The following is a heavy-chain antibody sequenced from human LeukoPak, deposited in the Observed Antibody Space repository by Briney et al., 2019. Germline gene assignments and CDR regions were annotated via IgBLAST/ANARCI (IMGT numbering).Heavy chain of an antibody. Sequence: GGSLRLSCAASGFTFSSYSMNWVRQAPGKGLEWVSSISSSSSYIYYADSVKGRFTISRDNAKNSLYPQMNSLRAEDTAVYYCARDGAEYYDFWSGFYTGYYYYYMDVWGKGTAVTVSS. J-gene: IGHJ6*03. V-gene: IGHV3-21*01. CDR2: ISSSSSYI. D-gene: IGHD3-3*01. CDR3: ARDGAEYYDFWSGFYTGYYYYYMDV. CDR1: GFTFSSYS.